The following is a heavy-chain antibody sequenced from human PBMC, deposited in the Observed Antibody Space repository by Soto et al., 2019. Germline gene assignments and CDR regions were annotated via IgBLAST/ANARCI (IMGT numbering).Heavy chain of an antibody. Sequence: QVQLVQSGAEVKKPGSSVKASCKASGGTFSSYAISWVRQAPGQGLEWMGGIIPIFGTANYAQKFQGRVTITADESTSTAYMELSSLRSEDTAVYYCARGGRRDYGETDAFDIWGQGTMVTVSS. V-gene: IGHV1-69*01. J-gene: IGHJ3*02. CDR1: GGTFSSYA. CDR2: IIPIFGTA. D-gene: IGHD3-16*01. CDR3: ARGGRRDYGETDAFDI.